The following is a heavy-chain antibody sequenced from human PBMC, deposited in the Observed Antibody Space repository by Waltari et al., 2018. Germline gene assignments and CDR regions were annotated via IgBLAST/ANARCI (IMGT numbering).Heavy chain of an antibody. J-gene: IGHJ3*02. V-gene: IGHV3-30*04. D-gene: IGHD5-18*01. CDR2: IKYDGKDK. Sequence: QVQLVESVGGVVQPGGSLSPSCTGSGFPLQNFALLWVRRAPGQGLVWVAVIKYDGKDKYYVDSVQGRFTISRDNSKNTVYLQVNSLRPEDTGVYYCARTRYDDTTGYTDAFDIWGRGTLVTVSS. CDR3: ARTRYDDTTGYTDAFDI. CDR1: GFPLQNFA.